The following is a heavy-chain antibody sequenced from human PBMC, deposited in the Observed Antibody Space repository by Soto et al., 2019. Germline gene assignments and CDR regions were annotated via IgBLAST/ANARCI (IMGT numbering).Heavy chain of an antibody. CDR1: GFTFSDYY. J-gene: IGHJ6*02. D-gene: IGHD3-10*01. CDR3: ARDYRTRFGKLSGYYYGMDV. CDR2: ISSSSSYT. V-gene: IGHV3-11*05. Sequence: PGGSLRLSCAASGFTFSDYYMSWIRQAPGKGLEWVSYISSSSSYTNYADSVKGRFTISRDNAKNSLYLQMNSLRAEDTAVYYCARDYRTRFGKLSGYYYGMDVWGQGTTVTVSS.